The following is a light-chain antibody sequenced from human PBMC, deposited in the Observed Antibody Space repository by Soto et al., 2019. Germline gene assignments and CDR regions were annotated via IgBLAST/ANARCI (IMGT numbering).Light chain of an antibody. J-gene: IGLJ1*01. CDR2: DVS. V-gene: IGLV2-11*01. Sequence: QFVLTQPRSVSGSPGQSVTISCTGTSSDVGGYNYVSWYQQHPGKAPKLMIYDVSKRPSGVPDRFSGSKSGNTASLTISGLQAEDEADYYCCSYAGSYTFDYVFGTGTKVTVL. CDR1: SSDVGGYNY. CDR3: CSYAGSYTFDYV.